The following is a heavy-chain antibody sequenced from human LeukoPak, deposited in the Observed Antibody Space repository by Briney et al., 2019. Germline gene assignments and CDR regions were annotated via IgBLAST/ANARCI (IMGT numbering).Heavy chain of an antibody. CDR3: ARCGYDSSGYYYIYYFDY. Sequence: SETLSLTCAVYGGSFSGYYWSWIRQPPGKGLEWIGEINHSGSTNYNPSLKSRVTISVDTSKNQFSLKLSSVTAADTAVYYCARCGYDSSGYYYIYYFDYWGQETLVTVSS. J-gene: IGHJ4*02. CDR2: INHSGST. D-gene: IGHD3-22*01. V-gene: IGHV4-34*01. CDR1: GGSFSGYY.